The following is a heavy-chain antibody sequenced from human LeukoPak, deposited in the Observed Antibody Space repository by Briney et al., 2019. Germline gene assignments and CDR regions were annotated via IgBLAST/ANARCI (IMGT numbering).Heavy chain of an antibody. J-gene: IGHJ4*02. CDR3: TTPGWFGELAKDY. D-gene: IGHD3-10*01. Sequence: PGGSLRLSCAASGFTLSNAWMSWVRQAPGKGLEWVGRLKSKTDNGTTDYAAPVKGRFTISRDDSKNTLYLQMNSLKTEDTAVYYCTTPGWFGELAKDYWGQGTLVTVSS. CDR1: GFTLSNAW. CDR2: LKSKTDNGTT. V-gene: IGHV3-15*01.